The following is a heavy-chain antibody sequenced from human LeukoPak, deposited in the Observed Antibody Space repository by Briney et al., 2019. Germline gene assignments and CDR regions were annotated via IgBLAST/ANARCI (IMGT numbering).Heavy chain of an antibody. Sequence: ASVKVSCKASGYTFTSYGISWVRQAPGQGLEWMGWISAYNGNTNYAQKLQGRVTMTTDTSTSTAYMELRSLRPDDTAVYYCARGGVGGGYYLYYFDYWGQGTLVTVSS. J-gene: IGHJ4*02. V-gene: IGHV1-18*01. CDR2: ISAYNGNT. CDR1: GYTFTSYG. CDR3: ARGGVGGGYYLYYFDY. D-gene: IGHD3-22*01.